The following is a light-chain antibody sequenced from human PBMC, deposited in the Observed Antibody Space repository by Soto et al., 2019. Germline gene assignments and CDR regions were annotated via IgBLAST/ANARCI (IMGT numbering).Light chain of an antibody. Sequence: QSVLTQSASVSGSPGQSIAISCTGTSSDVGGYKYVYWYQHYPGKAPKLMIYDVRNRPSGVSDRFSGSKSGNTASLTISGLQSEDEADYYCSSYTSSSSYVFGTGTKLPVL. J-gene: IGLJ1*01. CDR2: DVR. CDR1: SSDVGGYKY. CDR3: SSYTSSSSYV. V-gene: IGLV2-14*03.